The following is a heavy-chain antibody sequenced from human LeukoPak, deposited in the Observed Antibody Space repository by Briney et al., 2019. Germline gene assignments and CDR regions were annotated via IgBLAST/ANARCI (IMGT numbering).Heavy chain of an antibody. J-gene: IGHJ4*02. Sequence: SETLSLTCAVYGGSFSGYYWSWIRQPPGKGLEWIGEINHSGSTNYSPSLKSRVTISVDTSKNQFSLKLSSVTAADTAVYYCAGRRRDGYNKYYFDYWGQGTLVTVSS. CDR1: GGSFSGYY. V-gene: IGHV4-34*01. CDR3: AGRRRDGYNKYYFDY. D-gene: IGHD5-24*01. CDR2: INHSGST.